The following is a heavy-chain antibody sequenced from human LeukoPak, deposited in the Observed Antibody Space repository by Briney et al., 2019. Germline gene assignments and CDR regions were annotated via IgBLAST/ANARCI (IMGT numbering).Heavy chain of an antibody. J-gene: IGHJ4*02. Sequence: SETLSLTCTVSGGSMRSYYWSWILQPPGKAVAWIVYIYYSGSTNYNPSLESRVTISVDTSKNQFSLKLSSVTAADTAVYYCAGASYDSSGVHWGQGTLVTVSS. CDR1: GGSMRSYY. V-gene: IGHV4-59*01. D-gene: IGHD3-22*01. CDR3: AGASYDSSGVH. CDR2: IYYSGST.